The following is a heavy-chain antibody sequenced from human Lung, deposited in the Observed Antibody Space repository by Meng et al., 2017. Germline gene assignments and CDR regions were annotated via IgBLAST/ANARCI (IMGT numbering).Heavy chain of an antibody. Sequence: QGQLQESGPGPVKPSQTLSLTCTVSGGSISSSNYYWSWIRQPPGKGLEWSGHIYNSGSTYYNPSLKSRITISVDTSKDQFSLKLSSVTAADTAVYYCARGQKGYFDLWGRGTLVTVSS. CDR2: IYNSGST. CDR3: ARGQKGYFDL. V-gene: IGHV4-30-4*01. J-gene: IGHJ2*01. CDR1: GGSISSSNYY.